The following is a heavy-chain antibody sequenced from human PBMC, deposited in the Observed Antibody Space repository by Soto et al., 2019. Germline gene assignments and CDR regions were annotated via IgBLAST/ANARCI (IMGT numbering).Heavy chain of an antibody. Sequence: PSQTLSRTCAISGDSVSSNSAAWNWIRQSPSRGLEWLGRTYYRSKWYNHYAVSVKSRITINPDTSKNQFSLQLNSVTPEDTAVYYCARDWRRNYYDSSGYDYFDYWGQGTLVTVSS. CDR3: ARDWRRNYYDSSGYDYFDY. CDR2: TYYRSKWYN. D-gene: IGHD3-22*01. V-gene: IGHV6-1*01. J-gene: IGHJ4*02. CDR1: GDSVSSNSAA.